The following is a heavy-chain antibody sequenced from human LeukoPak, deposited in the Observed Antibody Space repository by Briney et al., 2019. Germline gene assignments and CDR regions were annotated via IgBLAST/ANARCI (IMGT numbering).Heavy chain of an antibody. CDR3: ARWVAGATFDY. CDR1: GFTFSDYY. Sequence: GGSLRLSCAASGFTFSDYYMSWIRRAPGKGLEWVSYISSSSSYTNYADSVKGRFTISRDNAKNSLYLQMNSLGAEDTAVYYCARWVAGATFDYWGQGTLVTVSS. CDR2: ISSSSSYT. J-gene: IGHJ4*02. D-gene: IGHD6-19*01. V-gene: IGHV3-11*06.